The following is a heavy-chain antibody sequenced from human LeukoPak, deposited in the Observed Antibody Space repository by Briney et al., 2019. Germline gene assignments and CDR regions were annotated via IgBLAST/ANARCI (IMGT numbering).Heavy chain of an antibody. J-gene: IGHJ2*01. D-gene: IGHD3-16*01. CDR2: IYPGDSDT. CDR1: GYSFTSYW. CDR3: ARHLGPGVNWYFDL. V-gene: IGHV5-51*01. Sequence: GESLQISCKGSGYSFTSYWIGWVRQMPGKGLACIGFIYPGDSDTRYSPSFQGQVTISADKSISTAYLQWSSLKASDTAMYYCARHLGPGVNWYFDLWGRGTLVTVSS.